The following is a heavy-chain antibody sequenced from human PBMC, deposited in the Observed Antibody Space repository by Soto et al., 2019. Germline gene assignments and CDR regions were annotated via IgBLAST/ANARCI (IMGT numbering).Heavy chain of an antibody. CDR2: INHSGST. J-gene: IGHJ4*02. V-gene: IGHV4-34*01. CDR3: ATLTVAGHDY. Sequence: PSETLSLTCAVYGGSFSGYYWSWIRQPPGKGLEWIGEINHSGSTNYNPSLKSRVTISVDTSKNQFSLKLSSVTAADTAVYYCATLTVAGHDYWGQGTLVTVSS. CDR1: GGSFSGYY. D-gene: IGHD6-19*01.